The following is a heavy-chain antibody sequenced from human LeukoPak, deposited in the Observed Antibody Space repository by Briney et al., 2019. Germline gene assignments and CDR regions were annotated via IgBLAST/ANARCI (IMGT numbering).Heavy chain of an antibody. CDR3: ARLKTSVTTSVYYFDY. Sequence: ESGPALVKPTQTLTLTCTSSGFSLTTSGLCVSWIRQPLGKALEWLARIDWDDDKYYSTSLKTRLTISKDTSKNQVVLTMTNMDPVDTATYYCARLKTSVTTSVYYFDYWGQGTLVTVSS. CDR1: GFSLTTSGLC. J-gene: IGHJ4*02. V-gene: IGHV2-70*11. CDR2: IDWDDDK. D-gene: IGHD4-17*01.